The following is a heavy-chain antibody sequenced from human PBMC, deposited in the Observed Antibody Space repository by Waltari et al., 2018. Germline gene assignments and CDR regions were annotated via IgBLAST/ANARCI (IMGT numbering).Heavy chain of an antibody. CDR2: IITKNGTT. CDR3: AMDLVRQRFDP. Sequence: QVQLVQSGAEVKKPGASVKVSCKTSGYTFTNYGVIWVRQAPGQGLEMMGWIITKNGTTDHAQKFQGIVIITTDTSTNTAYMELRNLRSDDTAVYYCAMDLVRQRFDPWGQGTLVAVSS. V-gene: IGHV1-18*01. CDR1: GYTFTNYG. J-gene: IGHJ5*02. D-gene: IGHD2-2*03.